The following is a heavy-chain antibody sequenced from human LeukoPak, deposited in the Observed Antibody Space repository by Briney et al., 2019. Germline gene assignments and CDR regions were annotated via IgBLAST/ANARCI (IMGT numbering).Heavy chain of an antibody. CDR3: ASLYGDYTC. CDR1: GFTFDDYA. CDR2: ISWNSGSI. Sequence: GRSLRLSCAASGFTFDDYAMHWVRQAPGKGLEWVSGISWNSGSIGYADSVKGRFTISRDNAKNSLYLQMNSLRAEDTAVYYCASLYGDYTCWGQGTLVTVSS. J-gene: IGHJ4*02. D-gene: IGHD4-17*01. V-gene: IGHV3-9*01.